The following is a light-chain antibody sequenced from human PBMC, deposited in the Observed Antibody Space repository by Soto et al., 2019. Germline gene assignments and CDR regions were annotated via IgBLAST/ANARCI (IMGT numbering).Light chain of an antibody. Sequence: QSALTQPXSVSGSPGQSVTISCTGTSSDVGGYNYVSWYQQHPGKAPKLMIYDVSKRPSGVPDRFSGSKSGNXXXXTISGLXAEDEADYYXCSYAGSYTVVFGGGTXXTVL. CDR3: CSYAGSYTVV. CDR1: SSDVGGYNY. V-gene: IGLV2-11*01. J-gene: IGLJ2*01. CDR2: DVS.